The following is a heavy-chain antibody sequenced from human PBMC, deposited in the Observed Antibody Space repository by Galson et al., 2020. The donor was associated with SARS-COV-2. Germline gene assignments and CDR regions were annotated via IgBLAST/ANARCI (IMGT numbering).Heavy chain of an antibody. CDR1: GFSLSTTEEG. CDR2: IYWDDDI. D-gene: IGHD3-10*01. J-gene: IGHJ6*02. Sequence: SGPTLVKPTETLTLTCTVSGFSLSTTEEGVVWIRQPPGKALEWLALIYWDDDIRYSPSLRSRLTITRDTSKNQVVLIMTNMDPVDTATYYREHGRGSVSGYYNGMDVWGQGTTVIVS. CDR3: EHGRGSVSGYYNGMDV. V-gene: IGHV2-5*02.